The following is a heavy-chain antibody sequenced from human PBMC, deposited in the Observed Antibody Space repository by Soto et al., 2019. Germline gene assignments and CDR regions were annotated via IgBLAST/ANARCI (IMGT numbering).Heavy chain of an antibody. CDR1: GFTFSSYA. V-gene: IGHV3-30*18. Sequence: QAHLVESGGGVVQPGRSLRLSCAASGFTFSSYAMHWVRQAPGKGLEWVAVISYDGSNKYYADSVKGRLTISRDNSRDTLYLQMNSLRADDTAVYYCAKDEGVGATLGLPSGNDYWGQGTLVTASS. J-gene: IGHJ4*02. CDR2: ISYDGSNK. CDR3: AKDEGVGATLGLPSGNDY. D-gene: IGHD1-26*01.